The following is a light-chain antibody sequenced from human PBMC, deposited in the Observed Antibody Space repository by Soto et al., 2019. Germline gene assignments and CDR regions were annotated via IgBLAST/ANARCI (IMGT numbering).Light chain of an antibody. J-gene: IGLJ1*01. V-gene: IGLV2-14*01. CDR2: DVS. CDR3: SSYASSSFYV. CDR1: SSDVGGYNY. Sequence: QSALTQPASASGSPGQSITISCTGTSSDVGGYNYVSWYQQQPGNAPKLMIYDVSNRPSGVSTRCSGSKSGNTASLTISGLQAEDEADYYSSSYASSSFYVFGTGTKLTVL.